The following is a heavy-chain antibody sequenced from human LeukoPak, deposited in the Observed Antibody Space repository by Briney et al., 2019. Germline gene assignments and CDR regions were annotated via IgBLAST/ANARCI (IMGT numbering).Heavy chain of an antibody. Sequence: SVKVSCKASGNSIINYAVSWVRQAPGQGFEWMGGIIPIFGTADYAQKFQGRVTITADQSTSTTYIALSSLKSEDTATYYCTTRACHAGGCSSSFYYYYGLHFWGQGTTVSVSS. J-gene: IGHJ6*02. CDR2: IIPIFGTA. D-gene: IGHD3-16*01. V-gene: IGHV1-69*13. CDR1: GNSIINYA. CDR3: TTRACHAGGCSSSFYYYYGLHF.